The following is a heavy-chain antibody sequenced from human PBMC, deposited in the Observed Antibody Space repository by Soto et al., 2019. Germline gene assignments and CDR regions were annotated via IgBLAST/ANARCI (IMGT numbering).Heavy chain of an antibody. V-gene: IGHV3-74*01. CDR1: GFTFSSYW. CDR3: ARDQGLLRYGYSYY. J-gene: IGHJ4*02. Sequence: PGGSLRLSCAASGFTFSSYWMHWVRQAPGKGLVWVSRINSVGTSTSYADSVKGRFTISRDNAKNTLYLQMNSLRAEDTAVYYCARDQGLLRYGYSYYWGQGTPVTVSS. D-gene: IGHD3-9*01. CDR2: INSVGTST.